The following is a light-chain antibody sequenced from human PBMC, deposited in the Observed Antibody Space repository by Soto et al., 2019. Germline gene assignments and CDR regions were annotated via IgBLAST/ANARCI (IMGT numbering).Light chain of an antibody. CDR1: QSISRY. CDR2: AAS. V-gene: IGKV1-39*01. J-gene: IGKJ1*01. Sequence: DIQMTQSPSSLSASVGDRVTITCRARQSISRYLNWYQQKPGKAPKLLIYAASSLQSGVPSRFNGSGSGTDFTLTISSLQPEDFTTYYCQQNYTTPWTFGQGTEEEIK. CDR3: QQNYTTPWT.